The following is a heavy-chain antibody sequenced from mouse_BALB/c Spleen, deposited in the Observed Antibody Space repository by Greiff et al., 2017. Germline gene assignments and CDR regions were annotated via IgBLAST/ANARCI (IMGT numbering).Heavy chain of an antibody. Sequence: EVQLVESGAELVKPGASVKLSCTASGFNIKDTYMHWVKQRPEQGLEWIGRIDPANGNTKYDPKFQGKATITADTSSNTAYLQLSSLTSEDTAVYYCASPFNWADYWGQGTTLTVSS. D-gene: IGHD4-1*01. CDR1: GFNIKDTY. V-gene: IGHV14-3*02. CDR2: IDPANGNT. CDR3: ASPFNWADY. J-gene: IGHJ2*01.